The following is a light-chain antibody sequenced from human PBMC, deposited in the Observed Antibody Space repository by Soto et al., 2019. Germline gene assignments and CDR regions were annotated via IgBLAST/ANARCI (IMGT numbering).Light chain of an antibody. V-gene: IGKV1-6*01. J-gene: IGKJ4*01. CDR3: LQDYTYPRT. Sequence: AIQMTQSPSSLSASVGDRVTITCRSSQGIRDDLGWYQQKPGKAPQLLIYSASSLQSGVPSRFSGSGSGTDFTLTISSLQPEDFATYYCLQDYTYPRTCGGGTKVEIK. CDR1: QGIRDD. CDR2: SAS.